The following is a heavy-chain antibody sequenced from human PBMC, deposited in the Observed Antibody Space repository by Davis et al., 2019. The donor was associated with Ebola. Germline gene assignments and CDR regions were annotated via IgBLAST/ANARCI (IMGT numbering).Heavy chain of an antibody. CDR3: ARGGGSGWSTHYYYYGMDV. D-gene: IGHD6-19*01. V-gene: IGHV3-21*04. J-gene: IGHJ6*04. Sequence: GESLKISCAASGFTFSSYSMNWVRQAPGKGLEWVSSISSSSSYIYYADSVKGRFTISRDNAKNSLYLQMNSLRAEDTAVYYCARGGGSGWSTHYYYYGMDVWGKGTTVTVSS. CDR2: ISSSSSYI. CDR1: GFTFSSYS.